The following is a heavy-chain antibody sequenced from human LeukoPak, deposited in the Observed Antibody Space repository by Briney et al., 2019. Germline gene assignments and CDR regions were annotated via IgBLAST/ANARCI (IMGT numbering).Heavy chain of an antibody. J-gene: IGHJ4*02. D-gene: IGHD7-27*01. CDR2: ITTSDGNT. V-gene: IGHV3-23*01. CDR1: GFTFSSYT. CDR3: AKDGGLWVSAHWGDS. Sequence: GGSLRLSCAASGFTFSSYTMSWVRQAPGKGLEWVSTITTSDGNTYYADSVKGRFTVSRDNSKNTLFLQMNSLRAEDTAVYYCAKDGGLWVSAHWGDSWGRGTLVTVSP.